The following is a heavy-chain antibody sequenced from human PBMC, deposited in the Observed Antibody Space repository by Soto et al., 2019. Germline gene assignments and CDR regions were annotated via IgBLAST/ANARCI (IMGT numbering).Heavy chain of an antibody. CDR3: ARPRRYSSSLCLCGMDV. CDR2: INWNGGST. D-gene: IGHD6-13*01. V-gene: IGHV3-20*04. J-gene: IGHJ6*02. Sequence: GGSLRLSCAASGFTFDDYGMSWVRQAPGKGLEWVSGINWNGGSTGYADYVKGRFTISRDNAKNSLYLQMNSLRAEDTALYYCARPRRYSSSLCLCGMDVWGQGTTVTVSS. CDR1: GFTFDDYG.